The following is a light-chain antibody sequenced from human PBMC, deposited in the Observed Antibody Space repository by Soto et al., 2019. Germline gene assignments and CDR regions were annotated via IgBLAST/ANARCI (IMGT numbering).Light chain of an antibody. CDR1: QDISRR. CDR2: DAS. J-gene: IGKJ2*03. Sequence: DIQMTQSPSSVAPSVGYGVAITCRASQDISRRVAWYQQKPGKAPVLLIYDASTLQGGVPSRFSGTGSGTEFTLTISSLQPEDFATYYCQQYNAYYSLGQGTKVDIK. V-gene: IGKV1-5*01. CDR3: QQYNAYYS.